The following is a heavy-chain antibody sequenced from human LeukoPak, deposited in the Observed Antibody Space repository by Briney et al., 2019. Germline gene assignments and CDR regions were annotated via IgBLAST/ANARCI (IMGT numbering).Heavy chain of an antibody. CDR2: ISSSGGTI. CDR3: ARAAVVTSPFDY. V-gene: IGHV3-11*01. Sequence: GGSLRLSCAASGFTVSSNYMSWVRQAPGKGLEWVSYISSSGGTIYFADSVKDRFTISRDNAKNSLDLQMKSLRAEDTAMYYCARAAVVTSPFDYWGQGTLVTVSS. D-gene: IGHD4-23*01. CDR1: GFTVSSNY. J-gene: IGHJ4*02.